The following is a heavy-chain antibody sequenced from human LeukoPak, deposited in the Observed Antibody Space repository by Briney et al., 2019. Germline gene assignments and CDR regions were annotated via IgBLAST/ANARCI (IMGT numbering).Heavy chain of an antibody. CDR2: ISGSGGSR. V-gene: IGHV3-23*01. Sequence: GGSLRLSCAASGFTFSSYAMSWVRQAPGKGLEWVSAISGSGGSRYYADSVKGRFTISRDNSKNTLYLQMNSLRAEDTAVYYCAKDSGIAVAGTFDYWGQGTLVTVSS. CDR3: AKDSGIAVAGTFDY. D-gene: IGHD6-19*01. J-gene: IGHJ4*02. CDR1: GFTFSSYA.